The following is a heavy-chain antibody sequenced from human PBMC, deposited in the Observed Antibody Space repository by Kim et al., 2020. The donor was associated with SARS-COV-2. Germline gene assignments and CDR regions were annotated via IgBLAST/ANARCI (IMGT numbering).Heavy chain of an antibody. J-gene: IGHJ4*02. CDR3: AKEVRQLGNFDY. D-gene: IGHD6-13*01. V-gene: IGHV3-23*01. Sequence: YGDSVKGRFTNSRDKSKNTLYLQRNSLRTEDTGVYYCAKEVRQLGNFDYWGQGTLVTVSS.